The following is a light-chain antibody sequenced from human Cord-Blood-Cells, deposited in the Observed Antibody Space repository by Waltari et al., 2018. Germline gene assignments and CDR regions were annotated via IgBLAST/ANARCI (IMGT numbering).Light chain of an antibody. CDR2: AAS. V-gene: IGKV1-39*01. CDR3: QQSYSTPQA. Sequence: RVTITCRASQSISSYLNWYQQKPGKAPKLLIYAASSLQSGVPSRFSGSGSGTDFTLTISSLQPEDFATYYCQQSYSTPQAFGQGTKVEIK. CDR1: QSISSY. J-gene: IGKJ1*01.